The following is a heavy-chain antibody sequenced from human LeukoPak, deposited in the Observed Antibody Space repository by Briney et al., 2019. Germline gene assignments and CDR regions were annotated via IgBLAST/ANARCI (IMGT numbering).Heavy chain of an antibody. Sequence: SETLSLTCTVSGGSISSSSYYWGWIRQPPGKGLEWIGSIYYSGSTYYNPSLKSRVTISVDRSKNQFSLKLSSVTAADTAVYYCARGIDYDFWTGASDYWGQGTLVTVSS. V-gene: IGHV4-39*07. CDR3: ARGIDYDFWTGASDY. CDR2: IYYSGST. CDR1: GGSISSSSYY. D-gene: IGHD3-3*01. J-gene: IGHJ4*02.